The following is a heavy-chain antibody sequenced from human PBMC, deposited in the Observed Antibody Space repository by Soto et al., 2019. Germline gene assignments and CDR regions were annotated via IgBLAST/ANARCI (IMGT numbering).Heavy chain of an antibody. CDR3: ASYHLNSYYYGMDV. CDR1: GYTFTSYG. Sequence: QVQLVQSGAAVKKPGASVKVSCKASGYTFTSYGFSWVRQAPGQGLEWMGWISAYNGNTNYAQKLQGRVTMTKDTSESTAYMELTSLRSDDTAVYYCASYHLNSYYYGMDVWGQGTTVTVSS. V-gene: IGHV1-18*01. J-gene: IGHJ6*02. CDR2: ISAYNGNT.